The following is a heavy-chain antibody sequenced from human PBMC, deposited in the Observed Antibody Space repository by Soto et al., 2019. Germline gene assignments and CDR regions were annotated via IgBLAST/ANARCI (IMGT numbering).Heavy chain of an antibody. CDR2: IYYSGST. J-gene: IGHJ5*02. D-gene: IGHD2-15*01. Sequence: PSETLSLTCTVSGGSISSGGYYWSWIRQHPGKGLEWIGYIYYSGSTYYNPSLKSRVTISVDTSKNQFSLKLSSVTAADTAVYYCARVLRYCSGGSCSKPDWFDPWGQGTLVTVS. CDR3: ARVLRYCSGGSCSKPDWFDP. V-gene: IGHV4-31*03. CDR1: GGSISSGGYY.